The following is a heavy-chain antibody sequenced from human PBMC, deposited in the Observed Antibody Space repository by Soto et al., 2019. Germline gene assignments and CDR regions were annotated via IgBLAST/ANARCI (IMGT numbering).Heavy chain of an antibody. J-gene: IGHJ6*02. V-gene: IGHV3-23*01. CDR1: GFTFSSYA. CDR3: AKVEKVRFLEWYRSYYYYYGMDV. CDR2: ISGSGGST. Sequence: GGSLRLSCAASGFTFSSYAMSWVRQAPGKGLEWVSAISGSGGSTYYADSVKGRFTISRDNSKNTLYLQMNSLRAEDTAVYYCAKVEKVRFLEWYRSYYYYYGMDVWGQGTTVTVS. D-gene: IGHD3-3*01.